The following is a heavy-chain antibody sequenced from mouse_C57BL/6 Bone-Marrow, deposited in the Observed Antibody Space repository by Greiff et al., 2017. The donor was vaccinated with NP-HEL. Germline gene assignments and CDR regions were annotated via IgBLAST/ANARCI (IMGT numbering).Heavy chain of an antibody. J-gene: IGHJ2*01. V-gene: IGHV1-64*01. Sequence: VQLQQPGAELVKPGASVKLSCKASGYTFTSYWMHWVKQRPGQGLEWIGMIHPNSGSTNYNEKFKSKATLTVDKSSSTAYMQLSSLTSEDSAVYYCARGTMITPERYYFDYWGQGTTLTVSS. CDR1: GYTFTSYW. CDR3: ARGTMITPERYYFDY. CDR2: IHPNSGST. D-gene: IGHD2-4*01.